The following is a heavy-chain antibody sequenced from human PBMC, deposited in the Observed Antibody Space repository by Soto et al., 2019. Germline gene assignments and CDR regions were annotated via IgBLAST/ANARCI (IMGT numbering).Heavy chain of an antibody. CDR3: ARGIGGEVSGLDY. CDR2: IWYDGSNK. CDR1: RFTFKSYG. D-gene: IGHD3-16*01. J-gene: IGHJ4*02. Sequence: QVQLVESGRGAVQPGRSLRPSCAASRFTFKSYGMYWVRQAPGKGLEWVSLIWYDGSNKYYADSVKGRFTISRDNSKNTLHLEMSDLRAEDTAVYYCARGIGGEVSGLDYWGQGTLVTVSS. V-gene: IGHV3-33*01.